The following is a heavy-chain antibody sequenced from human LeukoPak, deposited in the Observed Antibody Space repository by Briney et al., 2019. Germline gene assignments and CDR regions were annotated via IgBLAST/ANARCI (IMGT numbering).Heavy chain of an antibody. CDR2: IIPIFGTA. V-gene: IGHV1-69*06. D-gene: IGHD6-6*01. CDR1: GGTFSSYA. Sequence: GASVKVSCKASGGTFSSYAISWVRQAPGQGLEWMGGIIPIFGTANYAQKFQGRVTITADKSTSTAYMELSSLRSEDTAVYYCASPYRSSSSGRFDYWGQGTLVTVSS. J-gene: IGHJ4*02. CDR3: ASPYRSSSSGRFDY.